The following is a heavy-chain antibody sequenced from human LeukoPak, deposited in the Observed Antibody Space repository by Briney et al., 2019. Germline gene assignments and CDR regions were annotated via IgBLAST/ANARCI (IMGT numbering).Heavy chain of an antibody. CDR1: GGSISSYY. CDR2: IYTSGST. CDR3: ARDRDCSSTSCYYFSSWFDP. D-gene: IGHD2-2*01. J-gene: IGHJ5*02. Sequence: SETLSLTCTVSGGSISSYYWSWIRQPAGKGLEWIGRIYTSGSTNYNPSPKSRVTMSVDTSKNQFSLKLSSVTAADTAVYYCARDRDCSSTSCYYFSSWFDPWGQGTLVTVSS. V-gene: IGHV4-4*07.